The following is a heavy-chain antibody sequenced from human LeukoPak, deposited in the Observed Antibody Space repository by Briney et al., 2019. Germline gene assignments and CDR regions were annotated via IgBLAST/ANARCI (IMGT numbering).Heavy chain of an antibody. D-gene: IGHD4-23*01. J-gene: IGHJ4*02. CDR2: IYYTGST. CDR1: GDSISGGGYF. V-gene: IGHV4-31*03. CDR3: ARLSGKTDY. Sequence: SETLSLTCTVSGDSISGGGYFWSWIRQHPGKGLEWIGYIYYTGSTYYNPSLKSRVTISVDTSKNQFSLKLSSVTAADTAVYYCARLSGKTDYWGQGTLVTVSS.